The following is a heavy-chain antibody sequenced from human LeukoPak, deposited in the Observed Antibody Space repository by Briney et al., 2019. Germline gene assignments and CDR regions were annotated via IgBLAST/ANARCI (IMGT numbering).Heavy chain of an antibody. V-gene: IGHV1-8*01. Sequence: GASVKVSCKASGYTFTSYDINWVRQATGQGLEWMGWMNPNSGNTGYAQKFQGRATMTRNTSISTAYMELSSLRSEDTAVYYCARGLTAPGALYYYYYMDVWGKGTTVTVSS. J-gene: IGHJ6*03. CDR3: ARGLTAPGALYYYYYMDV. CDR2: MNPNSGNT. CDR1: GYTFTSYD. D-gene: IGHD2-8*02.